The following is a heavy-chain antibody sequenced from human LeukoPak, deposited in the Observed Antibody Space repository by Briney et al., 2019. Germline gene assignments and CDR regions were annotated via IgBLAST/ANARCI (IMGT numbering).Heavy chain of an antibody. J-gene: IGHJ4*02. CDR3: ARLTYSSSILDY. V-gene: IGHV4-38-2*01. D-gene: IGHD6-6*01. CDR1: GYSISSGYY. CDR2: IYHSGST. Sequence: PSETLSLTCAVSGYSISSGYYWGWIRQPPGKELEWIANIYHSGSTYYNPSLKSRVTISVDTSKNQFSLKLSSVTAADTAVYYCARLTYSSSILDYWGQGTLVTVSS.